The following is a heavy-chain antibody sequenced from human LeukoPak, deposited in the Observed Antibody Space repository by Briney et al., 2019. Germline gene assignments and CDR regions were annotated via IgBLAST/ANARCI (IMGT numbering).Heavy chain of an antibody. Sequence: ASVKVSRKASGYTFTSYAMNWVRQAPGRGLEWMGWIIPNTGNPTYAQALTGRFVSSLDTSVSTAYLQISSLKAEDTAVYYCATDAKFHPGGVIPMVRGPLDYWGQGTLVTVSS. J-gene: IGHJ4*02. CDR2: IIPNTGNP. CDR1: GYTFTSYA. CDR3: ATDAKFHPGGVIPMVRGPLDY. V-gene: IGHV7-4-1*02. D-gene: IGHD3-10*01.